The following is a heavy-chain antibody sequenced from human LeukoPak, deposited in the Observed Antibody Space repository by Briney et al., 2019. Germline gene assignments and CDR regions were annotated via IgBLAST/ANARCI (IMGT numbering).Heavy chain of an antibody. CDR1: GYTFTSYG. Sequence: ASVTVSCKASGYTFTSYGISRLRQAPGQGLEWMGWISAYNGNTNYAQKLQGRVTMTTDTSTSTAYMELRSLRSDDTAVYYCARLYDSSGYSGYEIDYWGQGTLVTVSS. CDR3: ARLYDSSGYSGYEIDY. CDR2: ISAYNGNT. D-gene: IGHD3-22*01. J-gene: IGHJ4*02. V-gene: IGHV1-18*01.